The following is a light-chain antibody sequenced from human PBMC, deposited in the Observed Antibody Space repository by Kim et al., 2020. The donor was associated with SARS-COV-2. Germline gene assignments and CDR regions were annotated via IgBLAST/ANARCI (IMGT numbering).Light chain of an antibody. CDR3: QAWDSSTVV. J-gene: IGLJ2*01. V-gene: IGLV3-1*01. CDR1: KLGDKY. Sequence: GSPGQPRSVTCSGDKLGDKYACWYQQQPGQSPVLVIYQDSKRPSGIPERFSGSNSGNTATLTISGTQAMDEADYYCQAWDSSTVVFGGGTQLTVL. CDR2: QDS.